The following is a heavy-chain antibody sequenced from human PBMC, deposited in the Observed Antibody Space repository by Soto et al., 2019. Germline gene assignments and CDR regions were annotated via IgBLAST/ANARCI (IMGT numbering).Heavy chain of an antibody. CDR1: GFSFSSYW. CDR3: ARGRWELLPSD. V-gene: IGHV3-74*01. Sequence: EVQLVESGGGLVQPGGSLRLSCAASGFSFSSYWMLWVRQDPGKGLLWVARVSPDGGGASYADSVKGRFTIFRDNAKNTVYLQMSSLSVEDTAVYFCARGRWELLPSDWGQGTLVTVSS. J-gene: IGHJ4*02. D-gene: IGHD1-26*01. CDR2: VSPDGGGA.